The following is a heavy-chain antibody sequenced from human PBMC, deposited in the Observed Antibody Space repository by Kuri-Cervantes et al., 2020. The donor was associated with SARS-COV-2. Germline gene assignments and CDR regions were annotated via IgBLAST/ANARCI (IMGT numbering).Heavy chain of an antibody. CDR3: ARRITMVRVAWVYFDY. Sequence: GESLKISWAASGFTFSSYAMSWVRQAPGKGLEWVSAISGSGGSTYYADSVKGRFTISRDNSKNTLYLQMNSLRAEDTAVYYCARRITMVRVAWVYFDYWGQGTLVTVSS. V-gene: IGHV3-23*01. CDR1: GFTFSSYA. J-gene: IGHJ4*02. D-gene: IGHD3-10*01. CDR2: ISGSGGST.